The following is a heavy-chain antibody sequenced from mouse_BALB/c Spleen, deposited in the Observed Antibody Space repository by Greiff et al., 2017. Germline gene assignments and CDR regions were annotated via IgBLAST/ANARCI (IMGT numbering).Heavy chain of an antibody. D-gene: IGHD1-2*01. J-gene: IGHJ3*01. Sequence: EVKLMESGPGLVKPSQSLSLTCSVTGYSITSGYYWNWIRQFPGNKLEWMGNISYDGSNNYNPSLKNRISITRDTSKNQFFLKLNFVTTEDTATYYCAITTARAWFAYWGQGTLVTGSA. CDR3: AITTARAWFAY. CDR2: ISYDGSN. CDR1: GYSITSGYY. V-gene: IGHV3-6*02.